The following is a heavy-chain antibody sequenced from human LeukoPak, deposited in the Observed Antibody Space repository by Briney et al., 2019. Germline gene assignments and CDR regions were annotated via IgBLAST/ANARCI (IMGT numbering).Heavy chain of an antibody. CDR2: IINSGGTV. D-gene: IGHD3-10*01. J-gene: IGHJ6*02. V-gene: IGHV3-48*02. CDR1: GFTFSIHG. Sequence: GGSLRLACAASGFTFSIHGMNWVRQAPGKGLEWVSYIINSGGTVYYTDSVQGRFTISRDNARNSLFLQMNSLRDEDTAVYYCARVGRGVFGMDVWGQGTTVTVSS. CDR3: ARVGRGVFGMDV.